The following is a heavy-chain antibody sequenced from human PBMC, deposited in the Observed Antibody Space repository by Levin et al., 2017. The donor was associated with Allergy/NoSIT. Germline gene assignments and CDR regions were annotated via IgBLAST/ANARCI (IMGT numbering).Heavy chain of an antibody. Sequence: GESLKISCAASGFTFSSYWMTWVRQAPGKGLEWVANIKQDGSEKYYVDSVKGRFTISRDNAKNSLYLQMNTLRAEDTAVYYCARLDSGSPVGWGQGTTVTVSS. V-gene: IGHV3-7*01. CDR2: IKQDGSEK. CDR1: GFTFSSYW. D-gene: IGHD1-26*01. CDR3: ARLDSGSPVG. J-gene: IGHJ6*02.